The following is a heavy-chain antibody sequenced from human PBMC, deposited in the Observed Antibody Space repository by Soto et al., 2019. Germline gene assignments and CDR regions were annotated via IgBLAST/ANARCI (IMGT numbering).Heavy chain of an antibody. D-gene: IGHD5-12*01. CDR2: ISAYNGNT. J-gene: IGHJ5*02. CDR1: GYTFTSYG. Sequence: VASVKVSCKASGYTFTSYGISWVRQAPGQGLEWMGWISAYNGNTNYAQKLQGRVTMTTDTSTSTAYMELRSLRSDDTAVYYCARDRATGYDNWFDPWGQGTLVTVSS. CDR3: ARDRATGYDNWFDP. V-gene: IGHV1-18*01.